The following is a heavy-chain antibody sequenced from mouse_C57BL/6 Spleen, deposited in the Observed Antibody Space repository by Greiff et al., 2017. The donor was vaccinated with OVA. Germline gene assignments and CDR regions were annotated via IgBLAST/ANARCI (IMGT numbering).Heavy chain of an antibody. D-gene: IGHD1-1*01. J-gene: IGHJ2*01. CDR2: IYPGSGST. Sequence: QVQLQQSGAELVKPGASVKMSCKASGYTFTSYWITWVKQRPGQGLEWIGDIYPGSGSTNYNEKFKSKATLTVDTSSSTAYMQLSSLTSEDSAVYYCARGGYGSSYGDYWGQGTTLTVSS. V-gene: IGHV1-55*01. CDR3: ARGGYGSSYGDY. CDR1: GYTFTSYW.